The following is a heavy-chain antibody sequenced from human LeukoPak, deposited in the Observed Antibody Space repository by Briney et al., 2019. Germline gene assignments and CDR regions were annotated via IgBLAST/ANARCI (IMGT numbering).Heavy chain of an antibody. J-gene: IGHJ4*02. CDR1: GDSISSYY. CDR2: IYYSGST. Sequence: SETLSLTCTVSGDSISSYYWSWIRQPPGKGLEWIGYIYYSGSTNYNPSLKSRVTISVDTSKNQFSLQLSSVTAADTAVYYCARDRWEPDYWGQGTLVTVSS. V-gene: IGHV4-59*01. CDR3: ARDRWEPDY. D-gene: IGHD1-26*01.